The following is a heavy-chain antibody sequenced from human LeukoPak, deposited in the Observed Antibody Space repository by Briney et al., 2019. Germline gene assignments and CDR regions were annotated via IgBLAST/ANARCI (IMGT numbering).Heavy chain of an antibody. J-gene: IGHJ4*02. CDR3: ARGGFTTDY. CDR2: INQDGSEK. Sequence: GGSLRLSCAASGFTFSSYWMHWVRQAPGKGLEWVANINQDGSEKHCVGSVRGRFTISRDNAKNSLYLQMNSLRVEDTAVYYCARGGFTTDYWGQGVLVTVSS. V-gene: IGHV3-7*01. D-gene: IGHD3-10*01. CDR1: GFTFSSYW.